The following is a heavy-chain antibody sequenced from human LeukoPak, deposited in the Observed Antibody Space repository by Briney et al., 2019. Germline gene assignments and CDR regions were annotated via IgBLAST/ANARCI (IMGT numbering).Heavy chain of an antibody. V-gene: IGHV1-69*13. J-gene: IGHJ4*02. CDR1: GGTFSSYA. Sequence: ASVKVSCKASGGTFSSYAISWVRQAPGQGLEWMGGIIPIFGTANYAQKFQGRVTITADESTSTAYMELSSLRSEDTAVYYCARDFSLTSSGCHDYWGQGTLVTVSS. D-gene: IGHD6-19*01. CDR2: IIPIFGTA. CDR3: ARDFSLTSSGCHDY.